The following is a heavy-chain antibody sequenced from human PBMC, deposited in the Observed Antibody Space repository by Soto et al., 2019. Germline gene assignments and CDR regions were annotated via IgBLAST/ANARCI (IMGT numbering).Heavy chain of an antibody. V-gene: IGHV3-74*01. Sequence: GGSLRLSCASSGFTFSSYSMHWVRQAPGMGLVWVSRINSDGSSTSYADSVKGRFTISRDNAKNTLYLQMNSLRAEDTAVYYCARGTYYDFWSGYNDAFDIWGQGTMVTVSS. D-gene: IGHD3-3*01. CDR2: INSDGSST. CDR1: GFTFSSYS. CDR3: ARGTYYDFWSGYNDAFDI. J-gene: IGHJ3*02.